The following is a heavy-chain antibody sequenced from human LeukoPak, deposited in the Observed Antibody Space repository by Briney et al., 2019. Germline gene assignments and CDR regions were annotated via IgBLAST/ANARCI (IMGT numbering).Heavy chain of an antibody. Sequence: GGSLRLSCAASGFTFSSYSMNWVRQAPGKGLEWVSSISSSSSYIYYADSVKGRFTISRDNAKNSLYLQMSSLRAEDTAVYYCARETQVGATVDYWGQGTLVTVSS. CDR3: ARETQVGATVDY. CDR2: ISSSSSYI. D-gene: IGHD1-26*01. V-gene: IGHV3-21*01. CDR1: GFTFSSYS. J-gene: IGHJ4*02.